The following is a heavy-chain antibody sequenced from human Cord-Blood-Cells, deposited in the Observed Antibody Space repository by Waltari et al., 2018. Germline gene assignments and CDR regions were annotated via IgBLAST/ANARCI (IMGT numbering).Heavy chain of an antibody. CDR1: GDSVSSNSAA. V-gene: IGHV6-1*01. CDR2: NDYRAKLYN. J-gene: IGHJ4*02. Sequence: QVQLQQSGPGLVKPSQTLSLTCAISGDSVSSNSAAWNWIRHSPSRGLEWLGRNDYRAKLYNDYAVSVKSRITITPDTSKNQFSLQLNSVTPEDTAVYYCARDRQDSGYYFDYWGQGTLVTVSS. CDR3: ARDRQDSGYYFDY. D-gene: IGHD5-12*01.